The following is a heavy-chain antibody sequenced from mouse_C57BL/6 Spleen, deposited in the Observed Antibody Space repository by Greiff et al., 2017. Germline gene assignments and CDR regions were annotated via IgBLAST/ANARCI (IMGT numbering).Heavy chain of an antibody. D-gene: IGHD2-5*01. CDR3: ARGYSNHAWFAY. V-gene: IGHV14-3*01. Sequence: EVKLVESVAELVRPGASVKLSCTASGFNIKNTYMHWVKQRPEQGLEWIGRIDPATGNPKYAPQFPGTATITAATTSNTAFLQLSSLTSEDTAIYYGARGYSNHAWFAYGGQGTLVTVSA. CDR1: GFNIKNTY. CDR2: IDPATGNP. J-gene: IGHJ3*01.